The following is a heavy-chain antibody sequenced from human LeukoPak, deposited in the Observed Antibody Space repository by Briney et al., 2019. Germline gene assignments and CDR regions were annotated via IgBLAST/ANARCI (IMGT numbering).Heavy chain of an antibody. CDR2: ISYDGSNK. J-gene: IGHJ4*02. CDR1: GFTFSSYG. Sequence: GGSLRLSCAASGFTFSSYGMHWVRQAPGKGLEWVAVISYDGSNKYYADSVKGRFTISRDNSKNTLYLQMNSLRAEDTVVYYCAKESTDCSSTSCYDYWGQGTLVTVSS. CDR3: AKESTDCSSTSCYDY. V-gene: IGHV3-30*18. D-gene: IGHD2-2*01.